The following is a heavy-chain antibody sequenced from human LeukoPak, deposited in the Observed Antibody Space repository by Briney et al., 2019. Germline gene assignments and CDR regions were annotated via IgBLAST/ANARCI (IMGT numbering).Heavy chain of an antibody. CDR2: IRPDGSED. CDR1: GGSISSYY. J-gene: IGHJ4*02. V-gene: IGHV3-7*01. D-gene: IGHD4-11*01. Sequence: ETLSLTCTVSGGSISSYYWSWIRQPPGKGLEWVASIRPDGSEDYYMDSVKGRFTISRDNAENSLYLQMNSLRAEDTAVYNCARLMGGVTTYDYWGQGTLVTVSS. CDR3: ARLMGGVTTYDY.